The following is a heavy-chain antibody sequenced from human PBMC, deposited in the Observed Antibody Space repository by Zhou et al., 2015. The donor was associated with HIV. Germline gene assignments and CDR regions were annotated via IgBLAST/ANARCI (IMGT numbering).Heavy chain of an antibody. V-gene: IGHV1-2*02. D-gene: IGHD3-3*01. CDR3: ARGRGGRGDLRIFGSWVYSWAVVGRR. CDR2: INPNSGGT. Sequence: QVQLVQSGAEVKKPGASVKVSCKASGYTFTGYYMHWVRQAPGQGLEWMGWINPNSGGTNYAQKFQGRVTMTRDTSISTAYMELSRLRSDDTAVYYCARGRGGRGDLRIFGSWVYSWAVVGRRGGQG. J-gene: IGHJ3*01. CDR1: GYTFTGYY.